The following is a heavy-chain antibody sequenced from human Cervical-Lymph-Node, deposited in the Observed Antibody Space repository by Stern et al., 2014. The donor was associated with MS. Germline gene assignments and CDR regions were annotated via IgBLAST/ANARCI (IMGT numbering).Heavy chain of an antibody. CDR1: GFNFSSYG. Sequence: VHLVESGGGVVQPGRSLRLSCAASGFNFSSYGVHWVRQAPGKGLEWLAVISYDGSSKYYADSVKGRFTISRDNSKNTLYLQMNSVRPEDTAVYHCAKGDYEFWSWFAPWGQGTLVTISS. J-gene: IGHJ5*02. CDR3: AKGDYEFWSWFAP. V-gene: IGHV3-30*18. CDR2: ISYDGSSK. D-gene: IGHD3-3*01.